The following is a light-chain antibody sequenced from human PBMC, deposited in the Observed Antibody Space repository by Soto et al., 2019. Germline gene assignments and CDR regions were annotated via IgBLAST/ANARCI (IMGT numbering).Light chain of an antibody. V-gene: IGKV1-39*01. CDR3: HQSYISPYT. CDR1: QSISKN. CDR2: SAS. J-gene: IGKJ2*01. Sequence: DVQMTQSPASLSASVGDRVTITCRASQSISKNLNWYQHKVGKAPQLLIYSASDSQAGVPSRFSGSGSGTDFTLIISGLQPEDFATYYCHQSYISPYTFGQGTKVDIK.